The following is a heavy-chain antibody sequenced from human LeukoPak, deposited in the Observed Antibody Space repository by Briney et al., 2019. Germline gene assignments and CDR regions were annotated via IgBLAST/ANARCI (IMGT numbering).Heavy chain of an antibody. Sequence: SETLSLTCAVYGGTFSGYYWSWIRQPPGKGLEWIGEINHSGSTNYNPSLKSRVTISVDTSKNQFSLKLSSVTAADTAVYYCASIAGDSSSWYRAYYFDYWGQGTLVTVSS. J-gene: IGHJ4*02. CDR1: GGTFSGYY. D-gene: IGHD6-13*01. V-gene: IGHV4-34*01. CDR3: ASIAGDSSSWYRAYYFDY. CDR2: INHSGST.